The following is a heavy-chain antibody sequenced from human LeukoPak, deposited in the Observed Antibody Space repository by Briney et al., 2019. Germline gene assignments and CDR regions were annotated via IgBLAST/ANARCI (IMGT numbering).Heavy chain of an antibody. CDR2: ISDGITMKT. Sequence: PGGSLRLSCAASGFIFSTYAMSWVRQAPGKGLEWVSAISDGITMKTYYADSVKGRFTISRDNSKNTLYLQMNSLRDDDTAVYYCAKDPVIGAPHVFDIWGQGTMVTVSS. CDR3: AKDPVIGAPHVFDI. V-gene: IGHV3-23*01. CDR1: GFIFSTYA. J-gene: IGHJ3*02.